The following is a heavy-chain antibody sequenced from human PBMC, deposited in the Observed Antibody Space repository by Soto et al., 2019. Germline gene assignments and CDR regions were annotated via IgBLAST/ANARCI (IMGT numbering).Heavy chain of an antibody. CDR2: ISSSSSYT. CDR1: GFTFSDYY. Sequence: GGSLRLSCAASGFTFSDYYMSWIRQAPGKGLEWVSYISSSSSYTNYADSVKGRFTISRDNAKNSLYLQMNSLRAEDTAVYYCARTFTAPTFYGMDVWGQGTTVTVSS. V-gene: IGHV3-11*06. D-gene: IGHD5-18*01. CDR3: ARTFTAPTFYGMDV. J-gene: IGHJ6*02.